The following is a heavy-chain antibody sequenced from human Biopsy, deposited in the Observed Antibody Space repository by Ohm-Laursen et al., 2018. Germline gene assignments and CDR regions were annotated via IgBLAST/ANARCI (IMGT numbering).Heavy chain of an antibody. V-gene: IGHV1-2*02. Sequence: ASVKVSCKAPGYTFTGYYLHWVRQAPGQGLEWMGWINPKSGGTHYLEKFRGRVTMTRDTSISTAYMEVSNLRSDDTAVYYCAIDGNDFLTDYLKIDQWGQGTLVTVSS. D-gene: IGHD3-9*01. CDR3: AIDGNDFLTDYLKIDQ. CDR1: GYTFTGYY. J-gene: IGHJ4*02. CDR2: INPKSGGT.